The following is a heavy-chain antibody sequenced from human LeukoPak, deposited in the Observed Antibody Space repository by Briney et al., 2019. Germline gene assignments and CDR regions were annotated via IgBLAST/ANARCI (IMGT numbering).Heavy chain of an antibody. CDR1: GFIFRNFG. Sequence: PGGSLRLSCAASGFIFRNFGMSWIRQAPGKGLEWVSHISDVVAHTWYADSVKGRFIISRDNSNNRVFLQMNSLRPEDTALYYCAKDNYGGAYASWGQGTLVTVSS. CDR3: AKDNYGGAYAS. CDR2: ISDVVAHT. V-gene: IGHV3-23*01. J-gene: IGHJ5*02. D-gene: IGHD3-16*01.